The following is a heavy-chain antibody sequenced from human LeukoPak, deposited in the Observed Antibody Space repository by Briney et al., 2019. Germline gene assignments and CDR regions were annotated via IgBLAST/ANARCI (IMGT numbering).Heavy chain of an antibody. CDR3: ANYYGSGSYSTNYFDY. CDR1: GFTFSSYA. D-gene: IGHD3-10*01. V-gene: IGHV3-23*01. Sequence: GGSLRLSCAASGFTFSSYAMSWVRQAPGKGLEWVSAISGSGGSTYYADSVKGRFTISRDNSKNMLYLQMNSLRAEDTAVYYCANYYGSGSYSTNYFDYWGQGTLVTVSS. CDR2: ISGSGGST. J-gene: IGHJ4*02.